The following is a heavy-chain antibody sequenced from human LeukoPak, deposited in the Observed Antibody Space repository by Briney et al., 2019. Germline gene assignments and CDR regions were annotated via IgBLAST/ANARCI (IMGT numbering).Heavy chain of an antibody. CDR2: ISPRSEST. Sequence: PGGSLRLSCAAYGFTFSSYAMNWVRQAPGKGPEWVAVISPRSESTFYAHALKGRFTISRHNSKNTLYLQMHSLRTEDTAVYYCAKGPRVFGVVLGLDWYFDLWGRGTLVSVSS. D-gene: IGHD3-3*01. CDR1: GFTFSSYA. J-gene: IGHJ2*01. CDR3: AKGPRVFGVVLGLDWYFDL. V-gene: IGHV3-23*01.